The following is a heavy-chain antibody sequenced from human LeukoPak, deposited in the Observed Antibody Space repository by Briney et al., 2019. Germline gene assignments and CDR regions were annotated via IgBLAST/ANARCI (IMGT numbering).Heavy chain of an antibody. CDR2: IYYSGST. J-gene: IGHJ4*02. D-gene: IGHD3-9*01. CDR3: ASSDILTGSDY. Sequence: PSETLSLTCTVSGGSISSYYWSWIRQPPGKGLEWIGYIYYSGSTNYNPSLKSRVTISVDTSKNQFSLKLSSVTAADTAVYYCASSDILTGSDYWGQGTLVTVSS. CDR1: GGSISSYY. V-gene: IGHV4-59*08.